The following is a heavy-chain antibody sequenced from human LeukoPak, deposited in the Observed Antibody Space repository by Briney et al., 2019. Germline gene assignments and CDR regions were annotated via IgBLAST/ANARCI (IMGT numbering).Heavy chain of an antibody. D-gene: IGHD3-3*01. CDR2: VYYSGST. V-gene: IGHV4-59*02. Sequence: SETLSLPCTVSGGSVSSYYWSWIRQPPGKGLEWIGYVYYSGSTYYNPSLKSRVTISVDTSKNQFSLKLNSVTAADAAVYYCAKYSDFWSGYYYMDVWGKGTTVTVSS. CDR1: GGSVSSYY. CDR3: AKYSDFWSGYYYMDV. J-gene: IGHJ6*03.